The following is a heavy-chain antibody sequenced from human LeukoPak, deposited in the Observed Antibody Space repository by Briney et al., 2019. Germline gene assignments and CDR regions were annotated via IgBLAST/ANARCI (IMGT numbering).Heavy chain of an antibody. V-gene: IGHV3-74*01. Sequence: PSGGSLRLSCAAPGFTFSSAWMHWVRQAPGTGLVWVSRITDDATTTYADSVRGRFTISRDNAKNILYLQMNSLRAEDTAVYYCVRDRVGPDYWGQGTLVTVSS. J-gene: IGHJ4*02. CDR3: VRDRVGPDY. CDR1: GFTFSSAW. D-gene: IGHD1-26*01. CDR2: ITDDATT.